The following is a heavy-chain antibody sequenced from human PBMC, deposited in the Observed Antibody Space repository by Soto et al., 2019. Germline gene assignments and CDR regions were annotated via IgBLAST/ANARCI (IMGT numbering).Heavy chain of an antibody. Sequence: SGFKLRREEWRGGREGSGRGLEWVEKISTDENKTYYTDSVKGRFTISRDNSKNTLYLQVNSLRAEDTAVYYCARAMDTAMTSKDNWFDPWGQGTLVTVSS. CDR3: ARAMDTAMTSKDNWFDP. CDR2: ISTDENKT. V-gene: IGHV3-30-3*01. J-gene: IGHJ5*02. D-gene: IGHD5-18*01. CDR1: GFKLRREE.